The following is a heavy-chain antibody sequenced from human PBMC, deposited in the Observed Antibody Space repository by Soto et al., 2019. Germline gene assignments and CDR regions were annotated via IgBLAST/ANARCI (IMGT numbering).Heavy chain of an antibody. CDR2: ISYDGGDF. D-gene: IGHD3-10*01. V-gene: IGHV3-30*18. CDR1: GFAFSTYG. J-gene: IGHJ5*01. Sequence: GGSLRLSCAASGFAFSTYGMHWVRPALGKGLEWVALISYDGGDFYYADSVKGRFTISRDNSKHTLSLQMDSLRVEDTAVYYCAKDFGAWSDSWGQGTLVTVSS. CDR3: AKDFGAWSDS.